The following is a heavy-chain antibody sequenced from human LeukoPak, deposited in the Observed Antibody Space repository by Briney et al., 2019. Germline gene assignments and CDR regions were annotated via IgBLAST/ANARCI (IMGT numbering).Heavy chain of an antibody. CDR1: GYTFTGYY. J-gene: IGHJ3*02. V-gene: IGHV1-2*06. CDR2: INPNSGGT. CDR3: ARDLTMVRGVIITWAGSDDAFDI. D-gene: IGHD3-10*01. Sequence: ASVKVSCKASGYTFTGYYMHWVRQAPGQGLEWMGRINPNSGGTNYAQKFQGRVTMTRDTSISTAYMELSRLRSDDTAVYYCARDLTMVRGVIITWAGSDDAFDIWSQGTMVTVSS.